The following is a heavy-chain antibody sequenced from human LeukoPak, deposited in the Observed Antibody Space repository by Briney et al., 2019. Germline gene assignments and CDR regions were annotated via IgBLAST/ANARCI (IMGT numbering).Heavy chain of an antibody. CDR2: IKQDGSGK. J-gene: IGHJ4*02. CDR1: GFTFSSYW. V-gene: IGHV3-7*01. Sequence: PGGSLRLSCAASGFTFSSYWVSWVRQAPGKGLEWVANIKQDGSGKYYVDSVKGRFTISRDNAKNSLSLQMNSLRAEDTAVYYCARGQRSAPIVSSSWFYFDYWGQGTLVTVSS. CDR3: ARGQRSAPIVSSSWFYFDY. D-gene: IGHD6-13*01.